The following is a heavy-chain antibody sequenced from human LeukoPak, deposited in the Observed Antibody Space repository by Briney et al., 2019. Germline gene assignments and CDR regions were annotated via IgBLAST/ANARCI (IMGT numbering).Heavy chain of an antibody. CDR1: GITFSSYA. D-gene: IGHD3-22*01. CDR3: AKVDDDSSGYYFNY. V-gene: IGHV3-23*01. J-gene: IGHJ4*02. CDR2: ISGSGDST. Sequence: GGSLRLSCAASGITFSSYAMSWVRQAPGKGLEWVSAISGSGDSTYYADSVKGRFTISRDNSKNTLYLQMNSLRAEDTAVYYCAKVDDDSSGYYFNYWGQGTLVTVSS.